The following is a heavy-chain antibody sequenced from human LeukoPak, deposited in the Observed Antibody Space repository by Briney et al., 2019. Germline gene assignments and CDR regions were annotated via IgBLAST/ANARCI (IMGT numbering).Heavy chain of an antibody. CDR1: VGSISSYY. Sequence: PSETLSPTCTVSVGSISSYYWSWIRQPPGKGLEWIGYIYYSGSTNYNPSLKSRVTISVDTSKNQFSLKLSSVTAADTAVYYCASTLYSGSYYLTQLDYWGQGTLVTVSS. CDR2: IYYSGST. J-gene: IGHJ4*02. CDR3: ASTLYSGSYYLTQLDY. D-gene: IGHD1-26*01. V-gene: IGHV4-59*01.